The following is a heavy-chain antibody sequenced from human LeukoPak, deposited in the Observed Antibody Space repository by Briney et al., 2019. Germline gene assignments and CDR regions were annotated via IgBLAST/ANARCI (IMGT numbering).Heavy chain of an antibody. J-gene: IGHJ6*02. CDR2: IVVGSGNT. Sequence: SVKVSCKASGFTFTTSAVQWVRQARGQRLEWIGWIVVGSGNTNYAQKFQERVTITRDMSTSTVYMDLSSQRSEDTAVYYCVAASNYYDRSNYYSYAMDVWGQGTTVTVSS. D-gene: IGHD3-22*01. CDR3: VAASNYYDRSNYYSYAMDV. V-gene: IGHV1-58*01. CDR1: GFTFTTSA.